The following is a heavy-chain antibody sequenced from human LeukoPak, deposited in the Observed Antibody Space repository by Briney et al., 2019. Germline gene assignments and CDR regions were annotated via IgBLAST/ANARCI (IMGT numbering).Heavy chain of an antibody. CDR1: GFTFSGYS. CDR2: LYSDGNT. CDR3: ARGVEPLAANTLAY. D-gene: IGHD1-14*01. V-gene: IGHV3-53*01. Sequence: GGSLRLSCAASGFTFSGYSMNWVRQAPGKGLEWVSVLYSDGNTKYADSVQGRFTISRDNSKNTLYLEMNSLSPDDTAVYYCARGVEPLAANTLAYWGQGTLVTVSS. J-gene: IGHJ4*02.